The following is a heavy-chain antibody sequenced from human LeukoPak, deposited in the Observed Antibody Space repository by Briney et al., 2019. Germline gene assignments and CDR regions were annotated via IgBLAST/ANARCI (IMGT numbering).Heavy chain of an antibody. CDR1: GGTPNSYV. D-gene: IGHD6-13*01. V-gene: IGHV1-69*06. CDR2: IIPISGTT. CDR3: ARLSIAAAAKGFDY. J-gene: IGHJ4*02. Sequence: ASVKVSCKASGGTPNSYVISWVRQAPGQGLEWMGGIIPISGTTNYAQKFQGRVTITADKSTSTAYMELRSLRSDDTAVYYCARLSIAAAAKGFDYWGQGTLVTVSS.